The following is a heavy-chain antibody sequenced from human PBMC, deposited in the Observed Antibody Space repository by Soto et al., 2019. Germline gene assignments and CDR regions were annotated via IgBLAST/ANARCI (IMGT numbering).Heavy chain of an antibody. D-gene: IGHD3-9*01. CDR2: IYYTGST. J-gene: IGHJ4*03. CDR1: GGSVRSGTYQ. Sequence: PLEIRSLTYSVSGGSVRSGTYQWRWIRQSQGKGLEWIGYIYYTGSTNYNPSLKSRVTIAVDTSKNQFPLRLTSVTAADTATYYCARVHVMVLAGSTFDYWGRGTLVT. CDR3: ARVHVMVLAGSTFDY. V-gene: IGHV4-61*01.